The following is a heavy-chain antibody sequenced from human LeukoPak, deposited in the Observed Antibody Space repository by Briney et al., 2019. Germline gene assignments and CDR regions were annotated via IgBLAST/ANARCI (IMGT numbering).Heavy chain of an antibody. D-gene: IGHD6-13*01. CDR3: AKFGWGSSSWYSDY. CDR1: GFTFSSYA. J-gene: IGHJ4*02. V-gene: IGHV3-23*01. CDR2: ISTSGGST. Sequence: GGSLRLSCAASGFTFSSYAMSWVRQAPGKGLEWVSTISTSGGSTYYADSVKGRFTISRDNSKNTLYLQMNSLRAEDTAVYYCAKFGWGSSSWYSDYWGQGTLVTVSS.